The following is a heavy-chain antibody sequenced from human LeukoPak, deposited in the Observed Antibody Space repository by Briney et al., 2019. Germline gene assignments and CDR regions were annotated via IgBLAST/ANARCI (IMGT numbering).Heavy chain of an antibody. CDR2: ISAYNGNT. J-gene: IGHJ4*02. CDR3: AAANLAARPYYFDY. Sequence: ASVKVSCKASGGTFSSYGISWVRQAPGQGLEWMGWISAYNGNTNYAQKLQGRVTMTTDTSTSTAYMELRSLRSDDTAVYYCAAANLAARPYYFDYWGQGTLVTVSS. CDR1: GGTFSSYG. V-gene: IGHV1-18*01. D-gene: IGHD6-6*01.